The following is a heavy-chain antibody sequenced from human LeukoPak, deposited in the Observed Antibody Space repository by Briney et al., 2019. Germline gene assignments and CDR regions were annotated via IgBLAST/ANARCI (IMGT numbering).Heavy chain of an antibody. CDR3: ARGQYYYDSSAYYPFHY. CDR2: VYHSGLT. J-gene: IGHJ4*02. Sequence: SETLSLTCVVSGASVSTNNWWKWVRQAPGKGLEWIGEVYHSGLTNYSPSLKSRVTISVDTSKNQFSLKLSSVTAADTAVYYCARGQYYYDSSAYYPFHYWGQGTLVTVSS. CDR1: GASVSTNNW. D-gene: IGHD3-22*01. V-gene: IGHV4/OR15-8*01.